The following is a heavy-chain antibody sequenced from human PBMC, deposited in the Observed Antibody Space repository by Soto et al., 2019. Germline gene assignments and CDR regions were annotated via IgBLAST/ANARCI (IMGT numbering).Heavy chain of an antibody. Sequence: QVQLVQYGAEVKKPGSSVKVSCKASGGTFSSYTISWVRQAPGQGLEWMGSIIPILGIENYAQTFQGRVTITADKSTSTAYMELSSLRSEDTAVYYCAREGGGSGSYYRDYYYGMDVWGQGTTVTVSS. D-gene: IGHD3-10*01. V-gene: IGHV1-69*08. J-gene: IGHJ6*02. CDR2: IIPILGIE. CDR1: GGTFSSYT. CDR3: AREGGGSGSYYRDYYYGMDV.